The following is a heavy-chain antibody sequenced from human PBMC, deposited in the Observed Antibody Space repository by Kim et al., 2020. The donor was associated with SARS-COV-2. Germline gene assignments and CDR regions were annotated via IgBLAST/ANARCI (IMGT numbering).Heavy chain of an antibody. V-gene: IGHV3-30-3*01. CDR1: GFTFRSYT. CDR3: ARDPGTSKQWLDWYFDY. Sequence: GGSLRLSCAASGFTFRSYTIHWVRQAPDKGLKWLAAISNDGNYQYYADSVKGRFTISRDNSKNTVYLQVNSLRAEDTAVYFCARDPGTSKQWLDWYFDYWGQGSLVTVSS. CDR2: ISNDGNYQ. J-gene: IGHJ4*02. D-gene: IGHD6-19*01.